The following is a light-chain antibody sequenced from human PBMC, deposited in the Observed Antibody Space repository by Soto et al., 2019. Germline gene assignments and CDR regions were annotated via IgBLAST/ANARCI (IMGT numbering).Light chain of an antibody. J-gene: IGLJ1*01. Sequence: QSVLTQPRSVSGSPGQSVTISCTGTSSDVGGYNSVSWYQQQPGKAPKLIIYDVAKRPSGVPDRFSGSKSGHTASLTISGLRAEDEADYYCCSFAGSYTYVFGTGTKLTVL. CDR2: DVA. V-gene: IGLV2-11*01. CDR3: CSFAGSYTYV. CDR1: SSDVGGYNS.